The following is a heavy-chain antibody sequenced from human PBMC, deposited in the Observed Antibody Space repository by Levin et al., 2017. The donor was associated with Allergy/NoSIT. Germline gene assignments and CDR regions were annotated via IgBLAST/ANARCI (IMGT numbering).Heavy chain of an antibody. V-gene: IGHV3-23*01. Sequence: TGGSLRLSCAASGFTFSSYAMSWVRQAPGKGLEWVSAISGSGGSTYYADSVKGRFTISRDNSKNTLYLQMNSLRAEDTAVYYCAKDRVVEDYYDSSGYYYGLDYWGQGTLVTVSS. CDR2: ISGSGGST. CDR1: GFTFSSYA. CDR3: AKDRVVEDYYDSSGYYYGLDY. J-gene: IGHJ4*02. D-gene: IGHD3-22*01.